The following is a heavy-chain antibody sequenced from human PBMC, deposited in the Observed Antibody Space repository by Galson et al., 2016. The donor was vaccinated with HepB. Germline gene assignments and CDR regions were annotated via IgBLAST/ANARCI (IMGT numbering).Heavy chain of an antibody. CDR2: IWYDGSYK. D-gene: IGHD2-2*01. CDR3: AKHEWVVVPAAFQGYFDY. Sequence: SLRLSCATSGFTFSNYDMHWVRQAPGKGLEWVAVIWYDGSYKYYIDSVKGRFPISRYNSTNTMYLQMNSLRAEDTAVYYCAKHEWVVVPAAFQGYFDYWGQGILVTVSS. CDR1: GFTFSNYD. V-gene: IGHV3-33*06. J-gene: IGHJ4*02.